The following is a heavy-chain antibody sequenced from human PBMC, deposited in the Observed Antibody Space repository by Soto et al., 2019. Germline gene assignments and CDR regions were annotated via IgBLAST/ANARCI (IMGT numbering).Heavy chain of an antibody. CDR1: GGSVSSGGYS. Sequence: QLQLQESGSGLVKPSQTLSLTCAVSGGSVSSGGYSWSWIRQPPGKSLEWIGYIYHSGSTYYNPSLRSRVTISVDRSKDQFSLKLRCVSAADTAVYYCARLGLWFGDRYYFDYWGQGTLVTVSS. J-gene: IGHJ4*02. CDR2: IYHSGST. V-gene: IGHV4-30-2*01. D-gene: IGHD3-10*01. CDR3: ARLGLWFGDRYYFDY.